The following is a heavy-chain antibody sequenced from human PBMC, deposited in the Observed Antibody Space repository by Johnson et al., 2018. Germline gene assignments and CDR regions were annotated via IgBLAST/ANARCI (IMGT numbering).Heavy chain of an antibody. Sequence: QVQLQQWGAGLLKPSETLSLTCAVYGGSFSGYYWSWIRQPPGKGLEWIGEINHSGSTNYNPSLKSRVTISVDTSKNQFSLKLSSVTAADTAVYYCAGCRRGYREGYDYYMDVWGKGTTVTVSS. CDR1: GGSFSGYY. CDR3: AGCRRGYREGYDYYMDV. CDR2: INHSGST. D-gene: IGHD5-12*01. J-gene: IGHJ6*03. V-gene: IGHV4-34*01.